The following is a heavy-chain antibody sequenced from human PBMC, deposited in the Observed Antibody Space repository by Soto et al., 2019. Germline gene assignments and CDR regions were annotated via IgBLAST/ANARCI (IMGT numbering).Heavy chain of an antibody. CDR1: GGSLSDYY. V-gene: IGHV4-34*01. CDR2: INPSGST. D-gene: IGHD6-13*01. Sequence: PSETLSLTCAVYGGSLSDYYWTWIRQPPGKGLEWIGEINPSGSTYYNPSLKSRVAISIDTSNNQFSLKLSSVTAADTAVYYCARVTGIGGRGQYHYDMDVWGQGTTVT. J-gene: IGHJ6*02. CDR3: ARVTGIGGRGQYHYDMDV.